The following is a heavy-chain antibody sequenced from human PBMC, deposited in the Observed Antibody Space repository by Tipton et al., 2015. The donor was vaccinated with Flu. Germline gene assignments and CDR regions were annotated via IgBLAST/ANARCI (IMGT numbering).Heavy chain of an antibody. D-gene: IGHD3-3*01. J-gene: IGHJ4*02. Sequence: LRLSCTVSGGSVSSGSYYWSWIRQPPGKGLEWIGYIYYSGSTNYNSSLKSRVTISVDTSKNQFSLKLSSVTAADTAVYYCARGDFWSGYYVDYWGQGTLVTVSS. CDR3: ARGDFWSGYYVDY. CDR2: IYYSGST. CDR1: GGSVSSGSYY. V-gene: IGHV4-61*01.